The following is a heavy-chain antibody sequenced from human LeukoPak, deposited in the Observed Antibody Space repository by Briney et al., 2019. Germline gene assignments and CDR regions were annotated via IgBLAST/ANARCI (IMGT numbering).Heavy chain of an antibody. CDR1: GFTVSSNY. Sequence: GGSLRLSCAASGFTVSSNYMSWVRQAPGKGLEWVSFIYSGGTTYYADSVKGRFTISRDNSKNTLYLQMNSLRAEDTAVYYCARDRSSWTPYYGMDVWGQGTTVTVSS. CDR2: IYSGGTT. D-gene: IGHD3-16*02. V-gene: IGHV3-66*01. J-gene: IGHJ6*02. CDR3: ARDRSSWTPYYGMDV.